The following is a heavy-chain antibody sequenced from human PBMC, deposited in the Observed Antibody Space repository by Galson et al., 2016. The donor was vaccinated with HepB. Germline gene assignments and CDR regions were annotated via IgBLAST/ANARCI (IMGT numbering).Heavy chain of an antibody. D-gene: IGHD4-23*01. V-gene: IGHV3-23*01. CDR2: IRGSGGGI. CDR1: GFTFATYP. Sequence: SLRLSCAGSGFTFATYPMSWVRQAPGKGLEWVSGIRGSGGGIDYADSVKGWFTISVDTSKNQVSLKLSSVTAADTALYYCARQTSVLTGSAFDIWGQGTMVTVSS. CDR3: ARQTSVLTGSAFDI. J-gene: IGHJ3*02.